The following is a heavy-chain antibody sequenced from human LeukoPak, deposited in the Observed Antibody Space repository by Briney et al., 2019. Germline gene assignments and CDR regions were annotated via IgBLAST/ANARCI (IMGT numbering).Heavy chain of an antibody. V-gene: IGHV3-21*01. CDR3: APAGGISTWYFNY. CDR2: ITSSSSST. D-gene: IGHD1-26*01. CDR1: GFTFSGYS. J-gene: IGHJ4*02. Sequence: GGSLRLSCAASGFTFSGYSMNWVRPGPRKGLEWVSSITSSSSSTYYADSVKGRFTISRDNAKNSLYLHMNSLRAEDTAVYYCAPAGGISTWYFNYWGQGTLVTVSS.